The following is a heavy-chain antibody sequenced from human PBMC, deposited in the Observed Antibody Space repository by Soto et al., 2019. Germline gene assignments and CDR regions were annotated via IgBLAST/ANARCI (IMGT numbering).Heavy chain of an antibody. CDR3: AREGILGLFDAYDL. CDR1: VFTSSG. V-gene: IGHV1-18*04. D-gene: IGHD3-3*01. Sequence: QDQLVQSGAEVKKPGASVKVSCKASVFTSSGISWVRQAPGQRLEWMGWISTHNGHTIYAQKFQGRVIMTMDTSTTTVYMELRSLRPDDTAVYLCAREGILGLFDAYDLWGQGTMVTVSS. J-gene: IGHJ3*01. CDR2: ISTHNGHT.